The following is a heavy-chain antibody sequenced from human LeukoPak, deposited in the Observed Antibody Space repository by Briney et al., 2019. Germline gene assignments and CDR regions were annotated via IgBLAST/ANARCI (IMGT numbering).Heavy chain of an antibody. J-gene: IGHJ3*02. CDR1: GGSISNNF. CDR2: VHSSGST. CDR3: ARASDSSGRYSGGHI. D-gene: IGHD6-19*01. Sequence: SETLSLTCTVSGGSISNNFWVWIRQPPGQGLELIGYVHSSGSTKYSPSLNNRVTISVDTSKNQYSLKMNSVTAADTAVYYCARASDSSGRYSGGHIWGQGTMVTVSS. V-gene: IGHV4-59*01.